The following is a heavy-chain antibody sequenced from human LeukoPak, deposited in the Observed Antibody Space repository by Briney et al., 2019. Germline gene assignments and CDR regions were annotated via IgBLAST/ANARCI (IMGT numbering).Heavy chain of an antibody. Sequence: GGSLRLSCAASGFTFDDYGMSWVRQAPGKGLEWVSGINWNGGSTGYADSVKGRFTISRDNAKNSLYLQMNSLRAEDTAVYYCARALTIPAAADSYGMDVWGQGTTVTVSS. V-gene: IGHV3-20*04. CDR1: GFTFDDYG. D-gene: IGHD6-13*01. J-gene: IGHJ6*02. CDR2: INWNGGST. CDR3: ARALTIPAAADSYGMDV.